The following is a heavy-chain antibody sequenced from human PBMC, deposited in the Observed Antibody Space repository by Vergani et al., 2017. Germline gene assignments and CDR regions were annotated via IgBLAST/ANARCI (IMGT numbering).Heavy chain of an antibody. CDR1: GDTFSSYL. V-gene: IGHV1-69*06. D-gene: IGHD4-17*01. CDR2: IIPIFGTA. J-gene: IGHJ6*02. Sequence: QVQLVQSGAEVKKPGSSVKVSCKASGDTFSSYLISWVRQAPGQGVEWMGGIIPIFGTANYAQKFQGRVTITADKSTSTAYMELSSLRAEDTAVYYCARELGESTVTAPWYYDGMDVWGQGTTVTVSS. CDR3: ARELGESTVTAPWYYDGMDV.